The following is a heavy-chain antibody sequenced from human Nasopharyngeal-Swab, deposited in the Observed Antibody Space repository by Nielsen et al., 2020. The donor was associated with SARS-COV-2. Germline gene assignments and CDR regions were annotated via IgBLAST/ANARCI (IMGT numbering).Heavy chain of an antibody. CDR3: ARGPETWRQLWRFDY. CDR1: GYTFTGSY. Sequence: ASVKVSCKASGYTFTGSYIHWFRQAPGQGLEWVGRINPNSGGTNYGQKFKGRVTVTTSSSTAYMEVTSLRSDDTAVYFCARGPETWRQLWRFDYWGQGTLVTVSS. J-gene: IGHJ4*02. V-gene: IGHV1-2*06. CDR2: INPNSGGT. D-gene: IGHD5-18*01.